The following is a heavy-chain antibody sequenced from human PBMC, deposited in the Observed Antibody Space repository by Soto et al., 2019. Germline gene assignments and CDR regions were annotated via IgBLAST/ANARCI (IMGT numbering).Heavy chain of an antibody. CDR2: IIPVFRSA. Sequence: SVKVSCKASGGTFNKFAFSLVRQAPGQGVDWMGGIIPVFRSANYAQRFRGRITITADEYTSTVYLYMSDLRSDDTALYYCARRYCASDNCPLFYYFVDLWGLGNTVTVS. CDR1: GGTFNKFA. CDR3: ARRYCASDNCPLFYYFVDL. V-gene: IGHV1-69*13. J-gene: IGHJ6*02. D-gene: IGHD2-21*02.